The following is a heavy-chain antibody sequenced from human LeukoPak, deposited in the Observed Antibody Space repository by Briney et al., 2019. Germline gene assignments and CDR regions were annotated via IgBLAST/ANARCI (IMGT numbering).Heavy chain of an antibody. CDR2: ISGSGGTT. D-gene: IGHD5-18*01. V-gene: IGHV3-23*01. Sequence: GGSLRLSCAASGFTFSSYAMSWVRQAPGKGLEWVSVISGSGGTTYYADSVKGRFTISRDNSKNTLYLQMNSLRAEDTAVYYCANRGYVTYYFDCWGQGTLVTVSS. J-gene: IGHJ4*02. CDR1: GFTFSSYA. CDR3: ANRGYVTYYFDC.